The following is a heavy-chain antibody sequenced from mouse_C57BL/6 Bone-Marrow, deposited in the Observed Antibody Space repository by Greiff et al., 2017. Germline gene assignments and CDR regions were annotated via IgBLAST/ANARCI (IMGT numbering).Heavy chain of an antibody. CDR2: ISDGGSYT. CDR1: GFTFSSYA. V-gene: IGHV5-4*01. D-gene: IGHD2-2*01. Sequence: EVMLVESGGGLVKPGGSLKLSCAASGFTFSSYAMSWVRQTPEKRLEWVATISDGGSYTYYPDNVKGRFTISRDNAKNNLYLQMSHLKSEDTAMYYCARDSNVYDGAWFAYWGQGTLVTVSA. CDR3: ARDSNVYDGAWFAY. J-gene: IGHJ3*01.